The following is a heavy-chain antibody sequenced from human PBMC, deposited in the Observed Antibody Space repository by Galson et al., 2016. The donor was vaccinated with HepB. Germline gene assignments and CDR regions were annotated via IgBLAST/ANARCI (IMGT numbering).Heavy chain of an antibody. Sequence: CAISGDSVSSNSAAWNWIRQSPSRGLEWLGRTYYRSKWYNDYAVSVKSRITINPDTSKNQFSLQLNSVTPEDTAVYYCARESEGYCSSTSCYTDNYYYGMDGWGQGTTVIVSS. CDR2: TYYRSKWYN. CDR1: GDSVSSNSAA. V-gene: IGHV6-1*01. CDR3: ARESEGYCSSTSCYTDNYYYGMDG. D-gene: IGHD2-2*02. J-gene: IGHJ6*02.